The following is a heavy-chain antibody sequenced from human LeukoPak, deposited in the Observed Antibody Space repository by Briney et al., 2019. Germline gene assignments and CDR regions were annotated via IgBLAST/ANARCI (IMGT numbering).Heavy chain of an antibody. CDR2: IYHSWST. D-gene: IGHD3-3*01. CDR1: GYSISSGHY. J-gene: IGHJ5*02. Sequence: SETLSLTCTVSGYSISSGHYWGWIRQPPGKGLEWIGSIYHSWSTYYNPSLKSRVTISVDTSKNQFSLKLTSVTAADTAVYYCARAGDYYDFWSGYPSPTWFDPWGQGTLVTVSS. V-gene: IGHV4-38-2*02. CDR3: ARAGDYYDFWSGYPSPTWFDP.